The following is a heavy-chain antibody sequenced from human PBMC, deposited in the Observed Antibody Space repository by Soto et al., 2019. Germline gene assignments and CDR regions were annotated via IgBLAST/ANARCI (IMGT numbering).Heavy chain of an antibody. J-gene: IGHJ4*02. V-gene: IGHV3-73*01. Sequence: PVGSLRLSCASSGFTFSGAAMHCVRQASGKWLEWVGRIRNKTKNYATAYAASVKGRFTISRDDSKNTAFLQMNSLKIEDTAVYYCTVLEYWGEGTLVKVSS. CDR1: GFTFSGAA. CDR3: TVLEY. D-gene: IGHD2-8*01. CDR2: IRNKTKNYAT.